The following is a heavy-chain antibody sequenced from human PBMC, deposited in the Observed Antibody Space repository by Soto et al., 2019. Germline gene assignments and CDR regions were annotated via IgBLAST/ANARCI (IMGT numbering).Heavy chain of an antibody. CDR2: ISGRGENT. J-gene: IGHJ3*02. CDR1: GFTFSVFA. V-gene: IGHV3-23*01. D-gene: IGHD7-27*01. CDR3: AKDRGTGDYGVNAVDI. Sequence: EVQLLESGGGLVQPGGSLRLSCAASGFTFSVFAMSWVSQAPGKGLELVSTISGRGENTYYADSVKGRFTISRDNSKNTLNLQMNSLRGEDTAVYYCAKDRGTGDYGVNAVDIWGQGTMVTVAS.